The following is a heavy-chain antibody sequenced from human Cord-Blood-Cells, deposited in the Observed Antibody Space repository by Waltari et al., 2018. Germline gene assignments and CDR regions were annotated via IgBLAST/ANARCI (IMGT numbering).Heavy chain of an antibody. Sequence: QVQLQESGPGLVKPSETLSLTCTVSGGSIRSYYWTWLRQPPRKGLEWIGYIYYSGSTNYNPSLKSRVTISVDTSKNQFSLKLSSVTAADTAVYYCARAVVVVAATRYSVSWFDPWGQGTLVTVSS. V-gene: IGHV4-59*01. J-gene: IGHJ5*02. CDR3: ARAVVVVAATRYSVSWFDP. CDR2: IYYSGST. D-gene: IGHD2-15*01. CDR1: GGSIRSYY.